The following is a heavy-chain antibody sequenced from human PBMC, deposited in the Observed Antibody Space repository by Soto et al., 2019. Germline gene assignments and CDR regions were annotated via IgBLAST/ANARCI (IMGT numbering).Heavy chain of an antibody. CDR2: IFYSGST. Sequence: SETLSLTCTVSGDSISSSNYFWGWIRQPPGKGLGWIGTIFYSGSTYSNPSLKSRATISVDTSKNQFSLRLISVTAADTALYYCARRYDWLYFDYWGQGSLVTVSS. CDR3: ARRYDWLYFDY. J-gene: IGHJ4*02. D-gene: IGHD3-9*01. CDR1: GDSISSSNYF. V-gene: IGHV4-39*01.